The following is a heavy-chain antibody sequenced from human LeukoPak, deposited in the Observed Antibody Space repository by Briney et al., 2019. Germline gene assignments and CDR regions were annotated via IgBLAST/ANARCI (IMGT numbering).Heavy chain of an antibody. D-gene: IGHD1-26*01. V-gene: IGHV3-11*04. CDR2: ISSGGSVM. Sequence: PGGSLRLSRAASGFTFSDYYMSWIRQAPGKGLGWVSYISSGGSVMYYADSVKGRFTISRDNAKNSLYLQVNTLRAEDTAVYYCAGGGGSYYFDSWGQGTLVTVSS. J-gene: IGHJ4*02. CDR1: GFTFSDYY. CDR3: AGGGGSYYFDS.